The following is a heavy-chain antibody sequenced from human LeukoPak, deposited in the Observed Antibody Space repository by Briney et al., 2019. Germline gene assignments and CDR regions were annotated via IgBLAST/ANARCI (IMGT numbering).Heavy chain of an antibody. D-gene: IGHD3-3*01. CDR2: IYYSGST. Sequence: SETLSLTCTVSGGSISSSSYYWGWIRQPPGKGLEWIGSIYYSGSTYYNPSLKSRVTISVDTSKNQFSLKLSSVTAADTAVYYCARRRYYDFWSDKLGEVWGQGTLVTVSS. CDR3: ARRRYYDFWSDKLGEV. V-gene: IGHV4-39*01. J-gene: IGHJ4*02. CDR1: GGSISSSSYY.